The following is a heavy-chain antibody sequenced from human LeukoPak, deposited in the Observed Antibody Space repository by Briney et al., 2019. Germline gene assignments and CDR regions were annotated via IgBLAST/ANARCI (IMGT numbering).Heavy chain of an antibody. Sequence: GGSLRLSCAASGFTFSSYAMHWVRQAPGKGLEGVAVISYDGSNKYYADSVKGRFTISRDNSKNTLYLQMNSLRAEDTAVYYCAREGHEVDAFDVWGQGTMVSVS. CDR2: ISYDGSNK. V-gene: IGHV3-30*04. CDR3: AREGHEVDAFDV. J-gene: IGHJ3*01. CDR1: GFTFSSYA.